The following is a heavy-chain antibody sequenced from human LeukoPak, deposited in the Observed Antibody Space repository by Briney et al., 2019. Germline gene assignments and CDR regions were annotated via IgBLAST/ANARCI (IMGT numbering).Heavy chain of an antibody. V-gene: IGHV4-38-2*02. D-gene: IGHD3-22*01. CDR3: ARDSLTYYYDSSGYFSSIRWFDP. CDR2: IYHTGST. CDR1: GYSISSGYY. J-gene: IGHJ5*02. Sequence: PSETLSLTCTVSGYSISSGYYWGWIRQPPGKGLEWIVNIYHTGSTYYNPSLKSRVTISVDTSKNQFSLKLSSVTAADTAVYYCARDSLTYYYDSSGYFSSIRWFDPWGQGTLVTVSS.